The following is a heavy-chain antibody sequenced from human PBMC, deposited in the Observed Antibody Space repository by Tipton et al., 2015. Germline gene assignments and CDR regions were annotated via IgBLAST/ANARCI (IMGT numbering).Heavy chain of an antibody. D-gene: IGHD4-23*01. CDR2: ISPFNVNA. CDR3: ARTQLQGDYDY. J-gene: IGHJ4*02. Sequence: QSGPEVKKPGASVKVSCKASGYTFTSYGISWVRQAPGQGLEWMGWISPFNVNANYAQKLQGRVTMTADTSTSTAYMELSSLRSEDTAVYYCARTQLQGDYDYWGQGTLVTVSS. CDR1: GYTFTSYG. V-gene: IGHV1-18*01.